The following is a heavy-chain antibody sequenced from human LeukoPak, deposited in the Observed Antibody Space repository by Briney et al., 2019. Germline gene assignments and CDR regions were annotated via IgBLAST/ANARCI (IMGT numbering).Heavy chain of an antibody. CDR3: ARVRIAVAGKYYFDY. D-gene: IGHD6-19*01. CDR1: GYTFTGYY. Sequence: GASVKVSCKASGYTFTGYYMXXXXXAPGQXLXXXXXXXPNIGDTNYAQKFQXXXTXXRDTSISTASMELSRLRSDDTAVYYCARVRIAVAGKYYFDYWGQGTLVTVSS. CDR2: XXPNIGDT. J-gene: IGHJ4*02. V-gene: IGHV1-2*02.